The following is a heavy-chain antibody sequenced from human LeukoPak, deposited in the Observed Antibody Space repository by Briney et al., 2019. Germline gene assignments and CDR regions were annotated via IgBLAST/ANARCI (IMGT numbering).Heavy chain of an antibody. CDR2: IIPILGIA. CDR3: ARDIGIAARTTRFDY. Sequence: SVKVSCKASGGTFSSYTISWVRQAPGQGLEWMGRIIPILGIANYAQKFQGRVTITADKSTSTAYMELSSLRSEDTAVYYCARDIGIAARTTRFDYWGQGTLVTVPS. V-gene: IGHV1-69*04. J-gene: IGHJ4*02. D-gene: IGHD6-6*01. CDR1: GGTFSSYT.